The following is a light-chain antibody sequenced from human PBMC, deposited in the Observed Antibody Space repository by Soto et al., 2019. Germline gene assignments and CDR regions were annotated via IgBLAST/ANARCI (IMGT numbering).Light chain of an antibody. CDR1: QSISIY. Sequence: DIQMTQSPSSLSXXVGYRVTITCRASQSISIYLNWYQLKPGKAPNLLMYGASYLKSGVPTRFSGSGSGTDFTLTISSLQPEDFAIYYCQQTYTTPEITFGQGTRLEIK. J-gene: IGKJ5*01. CDR3: QQTYTTPEIT. V-gene: IGKV1-39*01. CDR2: GAS.